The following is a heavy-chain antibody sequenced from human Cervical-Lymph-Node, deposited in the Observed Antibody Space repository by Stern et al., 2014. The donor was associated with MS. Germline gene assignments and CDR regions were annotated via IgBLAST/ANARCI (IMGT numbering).Heavy chain of an antibody. J-gene: IGHJ5*02. CDR3: ARDPEGKSRWFDP. CDR1: GFTFSSYG. Sequence: VQLVESGGGVVQPGRSLRLSCAASGFTFSSYGMHWVRQAPGKGLEWVAVIWYDGSNKYYADSVKGRFTISRDNSKNTLYLQMNSLRAEDTAVYYCARDPEGKSRWFDPWGQGTLVTVSS. V-gene: IGHV3-33*01. CDR2: IWYDGSNK.